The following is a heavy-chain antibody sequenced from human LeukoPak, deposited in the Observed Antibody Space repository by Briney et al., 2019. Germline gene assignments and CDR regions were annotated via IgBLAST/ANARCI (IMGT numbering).Heavy chain of an antibody. CDR2: IKSKTDGGTT. V-gene: IGHV3-15*07. CDR1: GFTFSSYA. J-gene: IGHJ4*02. D-gene: IGHD2-2*01. Sequence: PGGSLRLSCAASGFTFSSYAMHWVRQAPGKGLEWVGRIKSKTDGGTTDYAAPVKGRFTISRDDSKNTLYLQMNSLKTEDTAVYYCTTVIVVVPAATAAYDGYWGQGTLVTVSS. CDR3: TTVIVVVPAATAAYDGY.